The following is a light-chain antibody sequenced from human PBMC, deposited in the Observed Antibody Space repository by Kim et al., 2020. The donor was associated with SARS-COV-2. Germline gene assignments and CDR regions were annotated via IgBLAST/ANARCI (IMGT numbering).Light chain of an antibody. CDR3: QQYNAYSPT. J-gene: IGKJ1*01. Sequence: ASVGDRVTIPCRASQSIDTSLAWYQQKPGKAPKLLISKASNLESGVPTRFSGSGSGTDFALIISSLQPDDFATYYCQQYNAYSPTFGLGTKVDIK. V-gene: IGKV1-5*03. CDR1: QSIDTS. CDR2: KAS.